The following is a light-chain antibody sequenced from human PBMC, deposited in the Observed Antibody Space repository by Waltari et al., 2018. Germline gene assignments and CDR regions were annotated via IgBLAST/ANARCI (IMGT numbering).Light chain of an antibody. CDR3: SSYAGTNNYV. Sequence: QSALTQPPSPSGSPGQSVTISCTGTSSDVGGYNSVSWYQQHPGKAPKLMIYEVNKRPSGVPDRFSGSKSGNTASLTVSGLQAEDEADYYCSSYAGTNNYVFGTGTKVTVL. CDR1: SSDVGGYNS. CDR2: EVN. J-gene: IGLJ1*01. V-gene: IGLV2-8*01.